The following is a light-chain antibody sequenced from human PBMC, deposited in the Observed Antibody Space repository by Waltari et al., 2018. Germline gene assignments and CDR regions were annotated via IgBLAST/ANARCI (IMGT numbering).Light chain of an antibody. Sequence: SYVLTQPPSVSVAPGQTASLSCGGDNIASQSVHWYQQKSGQAPLLVVYDDSDRPPGIPARFSGSKSGNTATLTISRVEAGDEADYYCQVWDSSSDHVVFGGGTKLTVL. CDR2: DDS. J-gene: IGLJ2*01. CDR1: NIASQS. V-gene: IGLV3-21*02. CDR3: QVWDSSSDHVV.